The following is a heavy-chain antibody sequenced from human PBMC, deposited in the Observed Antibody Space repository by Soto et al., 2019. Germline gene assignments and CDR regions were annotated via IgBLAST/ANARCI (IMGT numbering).Heavy chain of an antibody. CDR3: ARGTSIAVAGLYYYYGMDV. Sequence: SETLSLTCAVYGGSFSGYYWSWIRQPPGKGLEWIGEINHSGSTNYNPSLKSRVTISVDTSKNQFSLKLSSVTAADTAVYYCARGTSIAVAGLYYYYGMDVWGQGATVTVSS. CDR2: INHSGST. J-gene: IGHJ6*02. V-gene: IGHV4-34*01. CDR1: GGSFSGYY. D-gene: IGHD6-19*01.